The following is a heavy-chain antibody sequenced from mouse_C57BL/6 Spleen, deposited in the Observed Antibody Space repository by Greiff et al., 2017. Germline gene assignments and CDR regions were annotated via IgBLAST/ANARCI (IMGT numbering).Heavy chain of an antibody. CDR3: ARSDYGSRKYFDY. Sequence: VQLQQSGAELVRPGTSVKMSCKASGYTFTNYWIGWAKQRPGHGLEWIGDIYPGGGYTNYNEKFKGKATLTADKSSSTAYMQFSSLTSEDSAIYYCARSDYGSRKYFDYWGQGTTLTVSS. V-gene: IGHV1-63*01. CDR1: GYTFTNYW. CDR2: IYPGGGYT. D-gene: IGHD1-1*01. J-gene: IGHJ2*01.